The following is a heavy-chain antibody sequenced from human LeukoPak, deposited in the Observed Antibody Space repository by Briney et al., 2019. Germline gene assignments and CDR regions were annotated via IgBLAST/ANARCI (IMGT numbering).Heavy chain of an antibody. V-gene: IGHV4-59*11. D-gene: IGHD2-21*02. J-gene: IGHJ3*02. CDR3: ARDCGGDCYNAFDI. CDR1: GGSMRSHY. CDR2: IYYSGST. Sequence: SETLSLTCTVSGGSMRSHYWSWIRQPPGKGLEWIGYIYYSGSTNYNPSLKSRVTISVDTSKNQFSLKLSSVTAADTAVYYCARDCGGDCYNAFDIWGQGTMVTVSS.